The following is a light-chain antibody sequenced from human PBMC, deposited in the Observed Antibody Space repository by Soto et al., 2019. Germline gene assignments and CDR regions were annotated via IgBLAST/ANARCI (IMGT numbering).Light chain of an antibody. CDR1: QGIGST. J-gene: IGKJ5*01. CDR2: GAS. CDR3: HKYDNWPKT. Sequence: IVMTQSPAALSVSPGERATLSCRASQGIGSTLAWYQQKPGQAPRLLIYGASTRATGIPARFSGSGSGTECTLTISSLQSEEFAVYYCHKYDNWPKTCGQGTQLEIK. V-gene: IGKV3-15*01.